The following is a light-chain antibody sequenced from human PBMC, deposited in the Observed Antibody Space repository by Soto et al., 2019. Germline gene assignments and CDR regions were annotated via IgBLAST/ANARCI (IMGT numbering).Light chain of an antibody. J-gene: IGKJ4*01. CDR3: QQVKGFPLT. V-gene: IGKV1-12*01. CDR1: HDIARW. CDR2: AAS. Sequence: DIQMTQSPSSVSAFVGDRVAITCRASHDIARWLAWYQQQPWKAPRLLIYAASSLQSGVPTRFSGSGSGTDFTLTITNLQPEDSAVYYCQQVKGFPLTFGGGTKVEIK.